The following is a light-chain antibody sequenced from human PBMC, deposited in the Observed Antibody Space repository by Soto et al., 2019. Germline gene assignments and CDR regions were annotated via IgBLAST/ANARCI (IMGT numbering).Light chain of an antibody. J-gene: IGKJ1*01. Sequence: IQMTQSPSTLSASVGDRVTTTCRASQTIDSWLAWYQQKPGKAPKLLIFDASNFESGIPSRFSGSGSGTEFTLTITSLQPDDFATYYCQQYKSYSWSFGQGTKVDI. CDR1: QTIDSW. V-gene: IGKV1-5*01. CDR2: DAS. CDR3: QQYKSYSWS.